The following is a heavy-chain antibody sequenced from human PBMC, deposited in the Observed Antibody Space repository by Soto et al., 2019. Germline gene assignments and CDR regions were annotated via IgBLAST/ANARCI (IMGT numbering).Heavy chain of an antibody. D-gene: IGHD6-6*01. J-gene: IGHJ3*02. V-gene: IGHV4-34*01. CDR3: ARLAARRRRSAFDI. Sequence: SETLSLTCAVYCGSFSGYYWSWVPPPSGKGLEWIGEINHSGSTNYNPSLKSRVTISVDTSKNQFSLKLSSVTAADTAVYYCARLAARRRRSAFDIWGQGTMVTVSS. CDR1: CGSFSGYY. CDR2: INHSGST.